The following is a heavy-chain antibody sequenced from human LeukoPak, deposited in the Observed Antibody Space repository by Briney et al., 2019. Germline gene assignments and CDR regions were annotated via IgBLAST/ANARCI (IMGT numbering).Heavy chain of an antibody. V-gene: IGHV1-2*02. D-gene: IGHD3-10*01. Sequence: ASVTVSCKTSGGAFDNYAISWVRQAPGQGLEWMGWINPNSGGTNYAQKFQGRVTMTRDTSISTAYMELSRLRSDDTAVYYCARDITMVRGVTTQLWGQGTLVTVSS. J-gene: IGHJ4*02. CDR2: INPNSGGT. CDR3: ARDITMVRGVTTQL. CDR1: GGAFDNYA.